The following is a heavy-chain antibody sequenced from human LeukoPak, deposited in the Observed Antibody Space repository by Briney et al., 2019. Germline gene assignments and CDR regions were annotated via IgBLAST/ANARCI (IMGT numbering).Heavy chain of an antibody. CDR3: ARETSGYVDY. Sequence: GGSLRLSCAASGLTFNNSGMLWVRQAPGKGLEWVSSISSSSTYIYYADSVKGRFTISRDNAKKSLYLQMNSLRAEDTAVYYCARETSGYVDYWGQGTLVTVSS. D-gene: IGHD3-10*01. V-gene: IGHV3-21*01. J-gene: IGHJ4*02. CDR1: GLTFNNSG. CDR2: ISSSSTYI.